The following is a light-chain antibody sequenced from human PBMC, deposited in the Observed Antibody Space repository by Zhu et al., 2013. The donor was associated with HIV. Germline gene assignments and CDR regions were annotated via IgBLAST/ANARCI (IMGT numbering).Light chain of an antibody. CDR3: QQSYTTLYT. CDR1: QSVRTY. V-gene: IGKV1-39*01. J-gene: IGKJ2*01. Sequence: DIQMTQSPSYLSASVGDRVTITCRASQSVRTYLHWYQQKPGKAPKSLIYEASNLQSGVPSRFSGSGSGTEFTLTINGLQPEDFAAYYCQQSYTTLYTFGQGTKLDIK. CDR2: EAS.